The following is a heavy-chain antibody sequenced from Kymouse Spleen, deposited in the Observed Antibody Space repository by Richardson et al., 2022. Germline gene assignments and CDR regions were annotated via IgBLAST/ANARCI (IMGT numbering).Heavy chain of an antibody. CDR1: GFTFSSYG. V-gene: IGHV3-33*01. Sequence: QVQLVESGGGVVQPGRSLRLSCAASGFTFSSYGMHWVRQAPGKGLEWVAVIWYDGSNKYYADSVKGRFTISRDNSKNTLYLQMNSLRAEDTAVYYCAREDSSGWYYWGQGTLVTVSS. CDR3: AREDSSGWYY. J-gene: IGHJ4*02. CDR2: IWYDGSNK. D-gene: IGHD6-19*01.